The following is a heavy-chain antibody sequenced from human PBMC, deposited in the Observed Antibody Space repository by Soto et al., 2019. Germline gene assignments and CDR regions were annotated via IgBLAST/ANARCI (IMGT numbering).Heavy chain of an antibody. V-gene: IGHV4-34*01. CDR3: ARGLFPTLRSSSWYSTTRCYFDD. CDR2: INHSGST. D-gene: IGHD6-13*01. J-gene: IGHJ4*02. CDR1: GGSFSGYY. Sequence: SETLSLTCAVYGGSFSGYYWSWIRQPPGKGLEWIGEINHSGSTNYNPSLKSRVTISVDTSKNQFSLKLSSVTAADTAVYYCARGLFPTLRSSSWYSTTRCYFDDWGQGTLVTVAS.